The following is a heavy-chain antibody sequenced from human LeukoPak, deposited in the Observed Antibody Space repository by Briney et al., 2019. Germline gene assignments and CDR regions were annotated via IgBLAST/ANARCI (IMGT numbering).Heavy chain of an antibody. D-gene: IGHD1-26*01. Sequence: PGVSLRLSCAASGFSFSGYWMNWVRQPPGKGLEWVANIKADGSEKYYVDSVKGRFTISRDDAKRTVDLQMDNLRAEDTAIYYCAYRNNFEYWGQGALVTVSS. CDR3: AYRNNFEY. J-gene: IGHJ4*02. CDR2: IKADGSEK. CDR1: GFSFSGYW. V-gene: IGHV3-7*05.